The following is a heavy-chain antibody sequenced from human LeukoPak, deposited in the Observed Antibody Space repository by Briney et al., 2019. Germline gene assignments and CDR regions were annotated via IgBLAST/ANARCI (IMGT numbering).Heavy chain of an antibody. CDR2: IRQDGGEK. CDR1: GFTFTDYW. CDR3: ARDGTAAGLYFDL. Sequence: PGGSLRLSCAVSGFTFTDYWMNWVRQAPGKGLEWVASIRQDGGEKSYVDSVKGRFTFSRDNTKSSLYLQINSLRAEDTAVYYCARDGTAAGLYFDLWGQGTLVTVSS. D-gene: IGHD6-13*01. V-gene: IGHV3-7*01. J-gene: IGHJ4*01.